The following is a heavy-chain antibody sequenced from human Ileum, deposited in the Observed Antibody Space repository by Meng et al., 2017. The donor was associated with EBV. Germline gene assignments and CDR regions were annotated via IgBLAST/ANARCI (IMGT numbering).Heavy chain of an antibody. CDR1: GFTFSDYY. CDR2: ISSSGSTI. J-gene: IGHJ4*02. V-gene: IGHV3-11*01. CDR3: AREYGDYGYYFDY. Sequence: GLLVESGGGLCKPGRSLRVPCSASGFTFSDYYMSWIRQAPGKGLEWVSYISSSGSTIYYADSVKGRFTISRDNAKNSLYLQMNSLRAEDTAVYYCAREYGDYGYYFDYWGQGTLVTVSS. D-gene: IGHD4-17*01.